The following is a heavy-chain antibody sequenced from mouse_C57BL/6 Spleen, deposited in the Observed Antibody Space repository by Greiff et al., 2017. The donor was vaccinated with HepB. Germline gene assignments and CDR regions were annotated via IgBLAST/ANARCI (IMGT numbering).Heavy chain of an antibody. J-gene: IGHJ3*01. V-gene: IGHV6-3*01. CDR2: IRLKSDNYAT. CDR3: TEGDCDVRFAY. CDR1: GFTFSNYW. Sequence: VQLKESGGGLVQPGGSMKLSCVASGFTFSNYWMNWVRQSPEKGLEWVAQIRLKSDNYATHYAESVKGRFTIARDDSKSSVYLQMNNLRAEDTGIYYCTEGDCDVRFAYWGQGTLVTVSA.